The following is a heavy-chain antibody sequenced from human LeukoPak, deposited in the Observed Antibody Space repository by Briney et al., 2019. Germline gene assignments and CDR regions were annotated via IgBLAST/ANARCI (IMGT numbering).Heavy chain of an antibody. CDR2: ISGSGGST. CDR1: GFTFSRYA. V-gene: IGHV3-23*01. J-gene: IGHJ3*02. Sequence: PGGSLRLSCAASGFTFSRYAVSWVRQAPGKGLEWVSTISGSGGSTYYADSVKGRFTISRDNSKNTLFLQLNSLRADDTAVYYCAKDLVSYYYDSSGSAFDIWGQGTMVTVSS. CDR3: AKDLVSYYYDSSGSAFDI. D-gene: IGHD3-22*01.